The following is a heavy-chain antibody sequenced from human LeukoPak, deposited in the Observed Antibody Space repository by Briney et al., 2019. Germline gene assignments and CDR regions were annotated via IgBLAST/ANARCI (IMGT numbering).Heavy chain of an antibody. V-gene: IGHV1-69*04. D-gene: IGHD2-15*01. J-gene: IGHJ6*02. Sequence: GASVKVSCKASGGTFSSYGVGWVRQAPGLEWMGRIIPIVGITDYAKKFQGRVTITADKSTNTAYMELTSLRIEDTAVYYCVLGESGGGRMDVWGQGTTVIVSS. CDR2: IIPIVGIT. CDR1: GGTFSSYG. CDR3: VLGESGGGRMDV.